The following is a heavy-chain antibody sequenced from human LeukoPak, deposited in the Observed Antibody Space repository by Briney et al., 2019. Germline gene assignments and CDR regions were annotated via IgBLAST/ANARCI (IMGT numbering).Heavy chain of an antibody. D-gene: IGHD2-2*03. CDR3: ARVDPRDHHFDY. J-gene: IGHJ4*02. V-gene: IGHV3-11*04. CDR2: ISSSGSTI. CDR1: GFTFSDYY. Sequence: PGGSLRLSCAASGFTFSDYYMSWMRQAPGKGLEWVSYISSSGSTIYYADSVKGRFTISRDNAKNSLYLQMNSLRAEDTAVYYCARVDPRDHHFDYWGQGTLVTVSS.